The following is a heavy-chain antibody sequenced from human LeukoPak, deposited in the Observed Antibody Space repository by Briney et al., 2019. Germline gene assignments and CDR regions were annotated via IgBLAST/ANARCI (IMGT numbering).Heavy chain of an antibody. CDR2: IKQDGSEK. J-gene: IGHJ6*03. CDR1: GFTFSSYW. D-gene: IGHD3-22*01. V-gene: IGHV3-7*01. CDR3: ARESVTGYYDSSGYYYYYYYMDV. Sequence: GGSLRLSCAASGFTFSSYWMSWVRQAPGKGLEWVANIKQDGSEKYYVDSVKGRFTISRDNAKNSLYLQMNSLRAEDTAVYYCARESVTGYYDSSGYYYYYYYMDVWGKGTTVTVSS.